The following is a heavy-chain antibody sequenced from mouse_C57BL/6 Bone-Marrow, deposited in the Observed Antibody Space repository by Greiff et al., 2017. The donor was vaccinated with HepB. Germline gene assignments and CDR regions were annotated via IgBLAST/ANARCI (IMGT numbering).Heavy chain of an antibody. D-gene: IGHD1-1*01. V-gene: IGHV3-6*01. Sequence: EVKLQESGPGLVKPSQSLSLTCSVTGYSITSGYYWNWIRQFPGNKLEWMGYISYDGSNNYNPSLKNRISITRDTSKNQFFLKLNSVTTEDTATYYCARAYYYGSSPSYWYFDVWGTGTTVTVSS. CDR2: ISYDGSN. J-gene: IGHJ1*03. CDR1: GYSITSGYY. CDR3: ARAYYYGSSPSYWYFDV.